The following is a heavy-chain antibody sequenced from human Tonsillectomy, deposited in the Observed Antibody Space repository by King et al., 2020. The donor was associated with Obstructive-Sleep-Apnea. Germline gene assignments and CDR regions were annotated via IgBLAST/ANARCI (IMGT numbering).Heavy chain of an antibody. J-gene: IGHJ3*02. Sequence: QLVQSGGGLVQPGRSLRLSCAASGFTFDDYAMHWVRQVPGKGLEWVSGVSWNSVTILHADSVKGRFTISRDNAKNSLYLQMNSLRAEDTALYYCAKDIAVAGMVALDIWGQGTMVTVSS. D-gene: IGHD6-19*01. CDR1: GFTFDDYA. CDR3: AKDIAVAGMVALDI. CDR2: VSWNSVTI. V-gene: IGHV3-9*01.